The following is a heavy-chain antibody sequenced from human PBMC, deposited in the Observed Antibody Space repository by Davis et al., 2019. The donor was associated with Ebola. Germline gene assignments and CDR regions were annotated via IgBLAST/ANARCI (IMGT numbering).Heavy chain of an antibody. J-gene: IGHJ4*02. CDR3: ARERAIVYFDY. CDR2: IRSSSSYI. Sequence: GESLKISCAASGFTFSSYSMNWVRQAPGKGLEWVSSIRSSSSYIYYADSVKGRFTISRDNAKNSLYLQMNSLRAEDTAVYYCARERAIVYFDYWGQGTLVTVSS. D-gene: IGHD1-26*01. CDR1: GFTFSSYS. V-gene: IGHV3-21*01.